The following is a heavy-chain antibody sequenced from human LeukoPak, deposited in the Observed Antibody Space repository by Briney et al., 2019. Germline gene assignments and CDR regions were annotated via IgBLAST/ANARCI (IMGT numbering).Heavy chain of an antibody. V-gene: IGHV4-59*01. CDR3: TRVAGWLIDY. CDR2: FHNSGTS. CDR1: DDSISDYY. Sequence: SETLSLTCTVSDDSISDYYRGWIRQPPGKGLEWIGYFHNSGTSTYNPSLKSRVTISADTSKNQFSLKLNSLTTADTAVYYCTRVAGWLIDYWGQGILVTVSS. D-gene: IGHD3-16*01. J-gene: IGHJ4*02.